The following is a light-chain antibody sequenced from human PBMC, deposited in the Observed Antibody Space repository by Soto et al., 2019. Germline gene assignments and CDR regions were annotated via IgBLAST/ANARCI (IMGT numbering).Light chain of an antibody. CDR2: GAS. CDR3: RQRSKWPLT. J-gene: IGKJ4*01. Sequence: IVLTQSPATLSLSPGERATLSCRASQSVSSYLAWYQQKPGQAPRLLIYGASNRATAIPPRFSCSGSGTDFTLTISSREPEDFAVYYCRQRSKWPLTFGGGTTVEIK. CDR1: QSVSSY. V-gene: IGKV3-11*01.